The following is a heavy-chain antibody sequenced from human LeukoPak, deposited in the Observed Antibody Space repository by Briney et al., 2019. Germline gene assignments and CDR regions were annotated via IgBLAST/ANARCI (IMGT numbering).Heavy chain of an antibody. V-gene: IGHV4-39*02. D-gene: IGHD6-6*01. Sequence: SETLSLTCTVSGGSISSRSYYWGWIRQPPGKGLEWIGSVCYSGSTFYNPSLKSRVTISVDTSKNQFSLKLSSVSAADTAVYYCAREYFSSPDFWGQGTLVTVSS. CDR3: AREYFSSPDF. J-gene: IGHJ4*02. CDR2: VCYSGST. CDR1: GGSISSRSYY.